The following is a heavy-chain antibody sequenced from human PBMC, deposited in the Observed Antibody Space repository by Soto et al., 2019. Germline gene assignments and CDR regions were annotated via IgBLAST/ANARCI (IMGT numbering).Heavy chain of an antibody. CDR1: GFSLSTSGVG. CDR2: IYWDDDK. D-gene: IGHD3-10*01. Sequence: QITLKESGPTLVKPTQTLTLTCTFSGFSLSTSGVGVGWIRQPPGKALEWLALIYWDDDKRYSPSLKSRLTITKDTSKNPVVLTMTHMAPVDTATYYCAHSRYYYGSGSPSFDYWGQGTLVTVSS. J-gene: IGHJ4*02. V-gene: IGHV2-5*02. CDR3: AHSRYYYGSGSPSFDY.